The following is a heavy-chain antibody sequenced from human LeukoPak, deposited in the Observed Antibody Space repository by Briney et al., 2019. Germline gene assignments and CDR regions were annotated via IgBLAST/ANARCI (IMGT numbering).Heavy chain of an antibody. J-gene: IGHJ1*01. D-gene: IGHD2-2*01. V-gene: IGHV3-30*14. CDR2: TSYDESNK. CDR3: AKDQSSSWPLEYFQH. Sequence: PGGSLRLSCAASGFTFNDYAMHWVRQAPGKGLEWVAVTSYDESNKYYADSVKGRFTISRDNSKNTVYLQMNSLRDEDTAVYYCAKDQSSSWPLEYFQHWGQGTLVTVSS. CDR1: GFTFNDYA.